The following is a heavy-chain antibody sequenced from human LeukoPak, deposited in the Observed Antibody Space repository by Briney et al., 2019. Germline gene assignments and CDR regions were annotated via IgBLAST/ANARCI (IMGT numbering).Heavy chain of an antibody. V-gene: IGHV3-23*01. D-gene: IGHD2-15*01. J-gene: IGHJ4*02. CDR2: ITDSGGDT. CDR3: AKGVGPSGRNGRVFDF. Sequence: GGSLRLSCAASGFTFSSYAMIWVRQAPGKRLEWVSIITDSGGDTNHADSVKGRFTISRDNSKNTLYLQMNSVRAEDTAVYYCAKGVGPSGRNGRVFDFWGQGTMVTVSA. CDR1: GFTFSSYA.